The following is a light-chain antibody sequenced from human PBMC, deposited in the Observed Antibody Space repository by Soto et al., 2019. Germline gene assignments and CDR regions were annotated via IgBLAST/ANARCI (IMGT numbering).Light chain of an antibody. CDR2: GSS. V-gene: IGKV3-20*01. CDR1: QTISSSY. Sequence: EIVLTQSPGTLSLSPGERATLSCRASQTISSSYLAWYLQKPGQAPRLLIYGSSTRATGIPDRFSGGGSGTDFTLTIDRLEPEDFAVYYCQHYASSPTWTLGQGTKVDIK. J-gene: IGKJ1*01. CDR3: QHYASSPTWT.